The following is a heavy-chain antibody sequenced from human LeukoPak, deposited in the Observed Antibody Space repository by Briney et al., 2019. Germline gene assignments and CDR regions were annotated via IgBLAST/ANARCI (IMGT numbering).Heavy chain of an antibody. CDR2: IYSNGKT. D-gene: IGHD3-10*01. J-gene: IGHJ4*02. CDR1: GLIVSYNY. V-gene: IGHV3-53*01. CDR3: ADFGSGSHCFDY. Sequence: GGSLRLSCVASGLIVSYNYISWVRQAPGKGLEWVSLIYSNGKTYYADSVKGRFTISSDNSKNMLYLQMDSLRADDTAVYYCADFGSGSHCFDYWGQGTLVTVSS.